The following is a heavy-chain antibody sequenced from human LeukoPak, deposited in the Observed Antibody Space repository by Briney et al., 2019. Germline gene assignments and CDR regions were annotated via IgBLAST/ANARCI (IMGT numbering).Heavy chain of an antibody. D-gene: IGHD6-19*01. CDR1: GFTFDDYG. Sequence: PGGSLRLSCAASGFTFDDYGMSWVRQAPGKGLEWVSGINWNGGSTGYADSVKGRFTISRDNSKNTLYLQMNSLRAEDTAVYYCAKPVAGGQAVFDYWGQGTLVTVSS. CDR2: INWNGGST. J-gene: IGHJ4*02. V-gene: IGHV3-20*04. CDR3: AKPVAGGQAVFDY.